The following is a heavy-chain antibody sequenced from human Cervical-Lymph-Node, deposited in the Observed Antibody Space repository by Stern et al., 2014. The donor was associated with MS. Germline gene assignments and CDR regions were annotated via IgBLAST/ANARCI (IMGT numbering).Heavy chain of an antibody. J-gene: IGHJ6*02. V-gene: IGHV3-74*02. Sequence: VQLEESGGGLVQPGGSLRLSCAASGFTFSNYWMHWVRQAPGQGLGWVSAIYIDGRSRNYSESVKGIFAIDRDNAQNTLYLPMNSMRAEDTSVYYCARVYGRGHTYDILTGYSSFYYYGMDVWGQGPTVTVSS. D-gene: IGHD3-9*01. CDR2: IYIDGRSR. CDR3: ARVYGRGHTYDILTGYSSFYYYGMDV. CDR1: GFTFSNYW.